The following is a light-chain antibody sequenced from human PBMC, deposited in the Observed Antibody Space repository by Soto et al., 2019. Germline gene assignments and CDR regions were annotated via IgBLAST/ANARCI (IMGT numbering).Light chain of an antibody. CDR1: QSINNY. J-gene: IGKJ5*01. V-gene: IGKV1-39*01. CDR3: QQSSSTPRP. Sequence: KMALSASDVSAAVGERVTSTWRESQSINNYLSWYQQKPGKAPKSLIYAASTLQSGVPSRFSGSGSGTDFTLTISSLQPEDFATYSCQQSSSTPRPFAQGTRLAIK. CDR2: AAS.